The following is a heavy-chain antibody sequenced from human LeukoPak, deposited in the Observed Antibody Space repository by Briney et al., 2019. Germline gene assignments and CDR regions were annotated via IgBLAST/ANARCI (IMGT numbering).Heavy chain of an antibody. CDR1: GFTFSSYA. Sequence: GGSLRLSCAASGFTFSSYAMHWVRQAPGKGLEWVAVISYDGSNKYYADSVKGRFTISRDNSKNTLYPQMNSLRAEDTAVYYCARDPTTMIPHPFDYWGQGTLVTVSS. J-gene: IGHJ4*02. CDR2: ISYDGSNK. V-gene: IGHV3-30*01. CDR3: ARDPTTMIPHPFDY. D-gene: IGHD3-22*01.